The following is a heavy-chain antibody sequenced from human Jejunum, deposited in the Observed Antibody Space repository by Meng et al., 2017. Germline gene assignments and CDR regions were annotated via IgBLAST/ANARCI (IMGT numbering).Heavy chain of an antibody. Sequence: QVQLVQSGPEVKKPGSSVKVSCNASGGTLSSQTINWVRQAPGQGLEWVGRIIPVFDTANYAQKFNGRVTITVDKFTGTVHMELTDLRSEDTAVFYCAGGPEDSSGYYYAYWGQGTLVTVSS. CDR2: IIPVFDTA. V-gene: IGHV1-69*08. CDR1: GGTLSSQT. CDR3: AGGPEDSSGYYYAY. D-gene: IGHD5-12*01. J-gene: IGHJ4*02.